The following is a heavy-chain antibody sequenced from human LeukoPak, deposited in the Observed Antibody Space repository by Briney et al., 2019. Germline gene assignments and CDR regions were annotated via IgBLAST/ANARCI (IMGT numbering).Heavy chain of an antibody. CDR2: ISSSGSTI. Sequence: GGSLRLSCAASGFTFSSYEMNWVRQAPGKGLEWVSYISSSGSTIYYADSVKGRFTISRDNAKNSLYLQMNSLRAEDTAVYYCVSWPYSSSWYGHVYWGQGTLVTVSS. CDR1: GFTFSSYE. D-gene: IGHD6-13*01. CDR3: VSWPYSSSWYGHVY. V-gene: IGHV3-48*03. J-gene: IGHJ4*02.